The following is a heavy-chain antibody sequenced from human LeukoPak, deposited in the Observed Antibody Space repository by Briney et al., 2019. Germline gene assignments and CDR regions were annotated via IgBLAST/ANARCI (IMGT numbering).Heavy chain of an antibody. CDR2: IYTNGTV. CDR3: ARPLGSSGYAGDWYFDL. Sequence: SETLSLTCTVSGGSISSYYWTWIRQPVGKGLEWFGRIYTNGTVNYNPSLKRRVTMSREMSKNQFSLKLTSVTAADTAVYYCARPLGSSGYAGDWYFDLWGRGILVTVSS. J-gene: IGHJ2*01. CDR1: GGSISSYY. V-gene: IGHV4-4*07. D-gene: IGHD3-22*01.